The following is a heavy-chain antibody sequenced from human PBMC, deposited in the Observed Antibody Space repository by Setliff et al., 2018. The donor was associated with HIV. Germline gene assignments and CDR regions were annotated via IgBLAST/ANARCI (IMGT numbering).Heavy chain of an antibody. J-gene: IGHJ4*02. CDR3: ARELGRTVDY. Sequence: PSETLSLTCTVSGGSMTSHFWGWIRQPPGKGLEWIGYVHHGGTANYNPSLKSRVSMSVDRSRNQVSLNLNSVTAVATAVYYCARELGRTVDYWGQGALVTVSS. V-gene: IGHV4-59*11. CDR1: GGSMTSHF. CDR2: VHHGGTA. D-gene: IGHD2-21*02.